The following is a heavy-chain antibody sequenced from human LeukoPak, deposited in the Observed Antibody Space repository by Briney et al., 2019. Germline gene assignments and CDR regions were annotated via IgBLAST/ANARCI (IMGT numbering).Heavy chain of an antibody. D-gene: IGHD3-16*02. J-gene: IGHJ4*02. CDR1: GYTFTSYG. CDR3: ARDQYDYVWASYRPYFDY. CDR2: ISPYNGNT. Sequence: ASVKVSYKASGYTFTSYGISWVRQAPGQGLEWMVSISPYNGNTNYAERLQGRVIMTTDTSTRTAYMELRSLRSDDTAVFYCARDQYDYVWASYRPYFDYWGQGTLVTVSS. V-gene: IGHV1-18*04.